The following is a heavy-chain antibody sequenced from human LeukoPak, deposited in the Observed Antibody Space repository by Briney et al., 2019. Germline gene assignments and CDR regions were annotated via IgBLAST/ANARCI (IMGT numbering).Heavy chain of an antibody. Sequence: ASVKVSCKASGYTFTSYDINWVRQATGQGLEWMGWMNPNSGNTGYAQKFQGRVTMTRNTSISTAYMELSSLRSEDTAAYYCARSLPRMVAGRSYGMDVWGQGTTVTVSS. D-gene: IGHD6-19*01. V-gene: IGHV1-8*01. CDR3: ARSLPRMVAGRSYGMDV. CDR1: GYTFTSYD. J-gene: IGHJ6*02. CDR2: MNPNSGNT.